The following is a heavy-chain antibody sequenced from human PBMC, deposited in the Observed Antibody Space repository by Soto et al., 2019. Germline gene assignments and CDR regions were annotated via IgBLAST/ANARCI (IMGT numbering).Heavy chain of an antibody. CDR2: IYHSGST. CDR1: GGSISSGGYS. J-gene: IGHJ4*02. D-gene: IGHD2-8*01. V-gene: IGHV4-30-2*01. CDR3: ARDLRYCTNGVCHYYFDY. Sequence: SETLSLTCAVSGGSISSGGYSWSWIRQPPGKGLEWIGYIYHSGSTYYNPSLKSRVTISVDRSKNQFSLKLSSVTAADTAVYYCARDLRYCTNGVCHYYFDYWGQGTLVTSPQ.